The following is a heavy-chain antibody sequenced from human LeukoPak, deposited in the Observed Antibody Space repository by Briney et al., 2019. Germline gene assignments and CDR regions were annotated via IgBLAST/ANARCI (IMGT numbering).Heavy chain of an antibody. CDR1: GGTFSSYA. CDR2: IIPIFGTA. J-gene: IGHJ4*02. V-gene: IGHV1-69*05. D-gene: IGHD5-12*01. CDR3: ARDSGYDYYFDY. Sequence: SVKVSCKASGGTFSSYAISWVRQAPGQGLEWMGGIIPIFGTANYAQKFQGRVTITTDESTSTAHMELSSLRSEDTAVCYCARDSGYDYYFDYWGQGTLVTVSS.